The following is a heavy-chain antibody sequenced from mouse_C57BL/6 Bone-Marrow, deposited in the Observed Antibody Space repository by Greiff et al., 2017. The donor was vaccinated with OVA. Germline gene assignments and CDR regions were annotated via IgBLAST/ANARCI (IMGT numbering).Heavy chain of an antibody. V-gene: IGHV7-3*01. J-gene: IGHJ4*01. CDR1: GFTFTDYY. Sequence: EVQLVESGGGLVQPGGSLSLSCAASGFTFTDYYMSWVRQPPGKALEWLGFIRNKANGYTTEYSASVKGRFTISRDNSQSILYLQMNALRAEDSATYYCASHYYSNSYAMDYWGQGTSVTVSS. CDR2: IRNKANGYTT. D-gene: IGHD2-5*01. CDR3: ASHYYSNSYAMDY.